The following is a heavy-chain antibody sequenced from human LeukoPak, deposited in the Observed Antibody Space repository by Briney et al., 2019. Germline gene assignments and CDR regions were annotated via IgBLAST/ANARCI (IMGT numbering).Heavy chain of an antibody. CDR2: INPGGGST. CDR1: GYTFTGYY. J-gene: IGHJ5*02. D-gene: IGHD6-19*01. CDR3: ASKDSGGWYEEA. V-gene: IGHV1-46*01. Sequence: ASVKVSCKASGYTFTGYYMHWVRQAPGQGLEWMGVINPGGGSTSYAQKFQGRVTMTRDTSTSTVYMELSSLRSEDTAVYYCASKDSGGWYEEAWGQGTLVTVSS.